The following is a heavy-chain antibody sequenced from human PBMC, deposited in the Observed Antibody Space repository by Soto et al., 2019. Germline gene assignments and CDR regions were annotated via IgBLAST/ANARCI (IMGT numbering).Heavy chain of an antibody. CDR3: VRKKDVCFDG. D-gene: IGHD3-10*02. CDR2: IWYDGSNK. V-gene: IGHV3-33*01. J-gene: IGHJ6*02. Sequence: GGSLRLSCAASGFTFNSYGMDWVRQAPGKGLEWVAVIWYDGSNKYYGDSVKGRFTISRDNSKNTVDLQMNSLRAEDTGVYYCVRKKDVCFDGCGQGTTVTVSS. CDR1: GFTFNSYG.